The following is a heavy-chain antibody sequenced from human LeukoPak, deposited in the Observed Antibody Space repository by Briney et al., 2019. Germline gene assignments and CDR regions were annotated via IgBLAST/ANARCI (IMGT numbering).Heavy chain of an antibody. CDR2: INPNSGGT. D-gene: IGHD1-26*01. CDR1: GYTFTGYY. V-gene: IGHV1-2*06. Sequence: ASVKVSCKASGYTFTGYYMHWVRQAPGQGLEWMGRINPNSGGTNYAQKFQGRVTMTRDTSISTAYMELRSLRSDDTAVYYCARDLKIVGATTIGYWGQGTLVTVSS. CDR3: ARDLKIVGATTIGY. J-gene: IGHJ4*02.